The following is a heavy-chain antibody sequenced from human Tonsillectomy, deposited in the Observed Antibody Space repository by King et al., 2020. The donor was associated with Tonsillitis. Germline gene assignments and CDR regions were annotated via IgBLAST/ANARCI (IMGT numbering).Heavy chain of an antibody. J-gene: IGHJ4*02. Sequence: VQLVESGGGLVQPGGSLRLSCAASGFTFGAYWMTWVRQAPGKGLEWVANMNEDGSVKYHVDSVKGRFTISRDNAKNSLYLQMNSLRAEDTALYYCARGDNNSGEYWGQGTLVTVSS. D-gene: IGHD1-1*01. CDR1: GFTFGAYW. CDR3: ARGDNNSGEY. V-gene: IGHV3-7*03. CDR2: MNEDGSVK.